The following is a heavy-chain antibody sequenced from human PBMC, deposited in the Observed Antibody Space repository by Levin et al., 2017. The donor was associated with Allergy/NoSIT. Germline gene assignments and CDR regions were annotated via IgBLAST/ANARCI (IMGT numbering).Heavy chain of an antibody. J-gene: IGHJ6*02. D-gene: IGHD2-2*01. Sequence: SETLSLTCTVSGGSVTSSSYYWGWIRQPPGKGLEWIGMISSGGSTYYKPSLRSRVTISLDTSKNQLSLKLSSVTAAETAAYYCAYRKGHCTRTNCYFYGLDVWGQGTTVIVSS. CDR1: GGSVTSSSYY. V-gene: IGHV4-39*07. CDR3: AYRKGHCTRTNCYFYGLDV. CDR2: ISSGGST.